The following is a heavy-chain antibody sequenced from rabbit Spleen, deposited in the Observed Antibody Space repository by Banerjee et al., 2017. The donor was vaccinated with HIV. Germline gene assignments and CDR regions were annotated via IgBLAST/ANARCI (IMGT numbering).Heavy chain of an antibody. V-gene: IGHV1S45*01. CDR3: AREKSGIVGYDL. CDR2: IDPVFGTT. D-gene: IGHD6-1*01. CDR1: GFDFSTYYM. Sequence: QEQLKESGGGLVQPGGSLKLSCKVSGFDFSTYYMTWVRQAPGKGLEWTGYIDPVFGTTYYASWAKGRFTISKTSSTTVTLQMTSLTVADTATYFCAREKSGIVGYDLWGQGTLVTVS. J-gene: IGHJ4*01.